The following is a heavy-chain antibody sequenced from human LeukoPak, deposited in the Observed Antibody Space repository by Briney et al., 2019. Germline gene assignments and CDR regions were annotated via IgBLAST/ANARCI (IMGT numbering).Heavy chain of an antibody. CDR1: GGTFSSYA. D-gene: IGHD3-9*01. CDR2: VIPIFGTS. CDR3: AGSTYYDILTGYYRYAFDI. J-gene: IGHJ3*02. Sequence: SVKVSCKASGGTFSSYAISWVRQAPGQGLEWMGGVIPIFGTSNYAQKFQGRVTITADESTGTADMELSSLRSDDTAVYYCAGSTYYDILTGYYRYAFDIWGQGTMVTVSS. V-gene: IGHV1-69*13.